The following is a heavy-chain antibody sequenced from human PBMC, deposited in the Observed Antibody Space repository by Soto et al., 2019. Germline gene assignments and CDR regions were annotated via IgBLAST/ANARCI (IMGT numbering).Heavy chain of an antibody. D-gene: IGHD6-6*01. CDR1: GFTFSSYG. V-gene: IGHV3-33*01. J-gene: IGHJ5*02. CDR3: ARVAEGGRAARRNWFDP. Sequence: GGSLRLSCAASGFTFSSYGMHWVRQAPGKGLEWVAVIWYDGSNKYYADSVKGRFTISRDNSKNTLYLQMNSLRAEDTAVYYCARVAEGGRAARRNWFDPWGQGTQVTVSS. CDR2: IWYDGSNK.